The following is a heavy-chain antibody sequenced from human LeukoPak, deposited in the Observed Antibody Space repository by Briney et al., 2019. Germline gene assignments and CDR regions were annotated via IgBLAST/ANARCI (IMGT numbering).Heavy chain of an antibody. J-gene: IGHJ4*02. D-gene: IGHD2-8*01. V-gene: IGHV4-34*01. CDR3: ARGPDGDVLMVYATFDC. CDR1: GGSFSGYY. Sequence: PSETLSLTCAVYGGSFSGYYWSWIRQPPGKGLEWIGEINHSGSTNYNPSLKSRVTISVDTSKNQFSLKLSSVTAADTAVYYCARGPDGDVLMVYATFDCWGQGTLVTVSS. CDR2: INHSGST.